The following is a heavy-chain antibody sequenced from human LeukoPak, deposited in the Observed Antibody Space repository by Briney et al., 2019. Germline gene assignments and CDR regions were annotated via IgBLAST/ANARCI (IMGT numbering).Heavy chain of an antibody. V-gene: IGHV3-30-3*01. D-gene: IGHD6-19*01. CDR1: GFTFSSYA. CDR2: ISYDGSNK. J-gene: IGHJ4*02. Sequence: GGSLRLSCAASGFTFSSYAMHWVRQAPGKGLEWVAVISYDGSNKYYADSVKGRFTISRDNAKNSLYLQMNSLRAEDTALYYCAKELSSGWDWGQGTLVTVSS. CDR3: AKELSSGWD.